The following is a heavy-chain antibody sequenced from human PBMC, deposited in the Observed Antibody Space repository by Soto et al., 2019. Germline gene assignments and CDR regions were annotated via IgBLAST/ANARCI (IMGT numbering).Heavy chain of an antibody. D-gene: IGHD5-12*01. CDR1: GYTFFTYD. CDR2: ISTYSGDT. V-gene: IGHV1-18*01. Sequence: ASVKVSCRASGYTFFTYDISWVRQAPGQGLEWMGWISTYSGDTKYAQKFQGRVTMTTDTSTTTAYLELRSLRSDDTAVYYCARHHGPTTSENWFDPWGQGTLVTVSS. J-gene: IGHJ5*02. CDR3: ARHHGPTTSENWFDP.